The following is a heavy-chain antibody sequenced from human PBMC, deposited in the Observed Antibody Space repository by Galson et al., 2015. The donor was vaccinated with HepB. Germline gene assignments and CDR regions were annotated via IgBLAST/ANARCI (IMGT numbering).Heavy chain of an antibody. J-gene: IGHJ3*02. CDR2: INPNSGGT. D-gene: IGHD4-17*01. V-gene: IGHV1-2*06. CDR1: GYTFTGYY. CDR3: ATQPYGDYYHDAFDI. Sequence: SVKVSCKASGYTFTGYYMHWVRQAPGQGLEWMGRINPNSGGTNYAQKFQGRVTMTRDTSISTAYMELSRLRSDDTAVYYCATQPYGDYYHDAFDIWGQGTMVTVSS.